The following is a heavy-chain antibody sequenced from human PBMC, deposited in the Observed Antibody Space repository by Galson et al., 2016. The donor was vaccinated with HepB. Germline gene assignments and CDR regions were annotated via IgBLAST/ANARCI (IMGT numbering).Heavy chain of an antibody. CDR3: AKLTMIILVTPHFDS. CDR1: GFTFNSFA. J-gene: IGHJ4*02. Sequence: SLRLSCAASGFTFNSFAMSWVRQAPGKGLEWVSVIVGSGGGTYYADSVKGRFTISRDNSKSTLYLEMNSLRADDTAIYYCAKLTMIILVTPHFDSWGQGTLVTVSS. CDR2: IVGSGGGT. D-gene: IGHD3-22*01. V-gene: IGHV3-23*01.